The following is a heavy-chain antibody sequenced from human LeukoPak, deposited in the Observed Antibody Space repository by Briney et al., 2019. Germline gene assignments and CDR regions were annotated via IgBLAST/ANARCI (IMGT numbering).Heavy chain of an antibody. D-gene: IGHD6-13*01. J-gene: IGHJ1*01. CDR2: IWYDGSNK. CDR3: ARNHNPRRIAAAGTEYFQH. V-gene: IGHV3-33*01. Sequence: GSLRLSCAASGFTFSSYGMHWVRQAPGKGLEWVAVIWYDGSNKYYADSVKGRFTISRDNSKNTLYLQMNSLRAEDTAVYYCARNHNPRRIAAAGTEYFQHWGQGTLVTVSS. CDR1: GFTFSSYG.